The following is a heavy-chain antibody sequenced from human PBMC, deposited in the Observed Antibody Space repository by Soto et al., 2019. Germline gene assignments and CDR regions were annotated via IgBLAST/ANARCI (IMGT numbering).Heavy chain of an antibody. CDR1: GFTFGDYA. CDR3: TRAQRMYSSRAPRAFDI. CDR2: IRSKAYGGTT. Sequence: PGGSLRLSCTASGFTFGDYAMSWFRQAPGKGLEWVGFIRSKAYGGTTEYAASVKGRFTISRDDSKSIAYLQMNSLKTEDTAVYYCTRAQRMYSSRAPRAFDIWGQGTMVTVSS. V-gene: IGHV3-49*03. D-gene: IGHD6-13*01. J-gene: IGHJ3*02.